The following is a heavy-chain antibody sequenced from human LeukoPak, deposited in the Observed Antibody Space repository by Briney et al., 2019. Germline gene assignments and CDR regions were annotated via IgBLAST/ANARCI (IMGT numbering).Heavy chain of an antibody. CDR1: GFTFSSYG. Sequence: GGSLRLSCAASGFTFSSYGMHWVRQAPGKGLEWVAVISYDGSNKYYADSVKGRFTISRDNSKNTLYLQMNSLRAEDTAVYYCAREGIVGFGELLDYYYGMDVWGQGTTVTVSS. J-gene: IGHJ6*02. V-gene: IGHV3-30*19. CDR2: ISYDGSNK. CDR3: AREGIVGFGELLDYYYGMDV. D-gene: IGHD3-10*01.